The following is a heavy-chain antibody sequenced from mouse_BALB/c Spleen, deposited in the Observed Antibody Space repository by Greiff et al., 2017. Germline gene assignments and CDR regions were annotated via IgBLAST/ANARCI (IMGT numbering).Heavy chain of an antibody. CDR2: IYPGDGAT. CDR1: GYAFSSYW. D-gene: IGHD1-2*01. CDR3: AIIHYYGDGYLED. J-gene: IGHJ1*01. Sequence: QVQLQQSGAELVRPGSSVKISCTASGYAFSSYWMNWVQQRPGQGLEWLGQIYPGDGATNYNGKFKGKATLTADKSSSTAYMQLSSLTSEDSAVYFCAIIHYYGDGYLEDGGEGTTGTGAS. V-gene: IGHV1-80*01.